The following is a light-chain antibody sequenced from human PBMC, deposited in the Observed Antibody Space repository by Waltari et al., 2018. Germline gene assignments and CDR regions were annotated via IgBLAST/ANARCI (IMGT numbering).Light chain of an antibody. J-gene: IGLJ1*01. CDR3: TSYRSSSTLPYV. CDR2: DVS. CDR1: SSDICGYNS. Sequence: QSALTQPASVSGSPGQSITISCTGTSSDICGYNSVSWYQQHPGKAPKLMIYDVSNRPSGVSNRFSGFKSGNTASLTISGLQAEDEADYYCTSYRSSSTLPYVFGTGTKVTVL. V-gene: IGLV2-14*03.